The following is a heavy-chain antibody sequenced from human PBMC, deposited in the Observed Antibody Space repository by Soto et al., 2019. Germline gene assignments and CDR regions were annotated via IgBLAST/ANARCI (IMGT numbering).Heavy chain of an antibody. Sequence: SQTLSLTCAISGDSVSSNSAAWNWIRQSPSRGLEWLGRTYYRSKWYNDYAVSVKSRITINPDTSKNQFSLQLNSVTPEDTAVYYCALTTYYDILTGTFDAIDFWGQGTMVTVSS. J-gene: IGHJ3*01. CDR3: ALTTYYDILTGTFDAIDF. CDR2: TYYRSKWYN. CDR1: GDSVSSNSAA. D-gene: IGHD3-9*01. V-gene: IGHV6-1*01.